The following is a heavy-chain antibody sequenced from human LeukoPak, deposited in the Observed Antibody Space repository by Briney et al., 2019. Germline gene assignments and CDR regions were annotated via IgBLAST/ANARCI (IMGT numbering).Heavy chain of an antibody. CDR1: GYTLTELS. Sequence: ASVKVSCKVSGYTLTELSMHWVRQAPGKGLEWMGGFDPEDGETIYAQKFQGRVTMTEDTSTDTAYMELSSLRSEDTAVYYCATGVVPAAQVLLWFGELVYWGQGTLVTVSS. D-gene: IGHD3-10*01. CDR3: ATGVVPAAQVLLWFGELVY. V-gene: IGHV1-24*01. J-gene: IGHJ4*02. CDR2: FDPEDGET.